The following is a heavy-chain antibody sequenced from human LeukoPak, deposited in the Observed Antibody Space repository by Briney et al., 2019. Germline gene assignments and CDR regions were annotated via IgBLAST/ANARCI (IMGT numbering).Heavy chain of an antibody. D-gene: IGHD3-16*02. V-gene: IGHV1-2*06. J-gene: IGHJ4*02. CDR1: GYTFIGYY. CDR2: INPNSGGT. CDR3: ARSGRGDYVWGSYRQGFDY. Sequence: ASVKVSCKASGYTFIGYYMHWVRQAPGQGLEWMGRINPNSGGTNYAQKFQGRVTMTRDTSISTAYMELSRPRSDDTAVYYCARSGRGDYVWGSYRQGFDYWGQGTLVTVSS.